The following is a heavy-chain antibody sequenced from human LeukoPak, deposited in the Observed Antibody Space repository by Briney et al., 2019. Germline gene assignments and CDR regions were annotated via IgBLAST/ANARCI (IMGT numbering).Heavy chain of an antibody. J-gene: IGHJ3*02. CDR1: GYTFTTYA. CDR2: INTNTGNP. Sequence: ASVKASCKASGYTFTTYAMNWVRQAPGQGLEWMGWINTNTGNPTYAQGFTGRFVFSLDTSVSTAYLQISSLKAEDTAVYYCARAFTYFDILTGYYRTDAFDIWGQGTMVTVSS. CDR3: ARAFTYFDILTGYYRTDAFDI. D-gene: IGHD3-9*01. V-gene: IGHV7-4-1*02.